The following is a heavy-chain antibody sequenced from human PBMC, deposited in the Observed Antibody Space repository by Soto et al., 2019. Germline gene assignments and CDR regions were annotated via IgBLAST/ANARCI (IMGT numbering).Heavy chain of an antibody. CDR3: AKGRLGFCGGLTCPAN. D-gene: IGHD2-15*01. CDR1: GFTFSSYA. J-gene: IGHJ4*02. Sequence: EVQLLESGGDLVQPGGSLRLSCAASGFTFSSYAMDWVRQAPGRGLEWVSGIDYSGATFYADSVKGRFTISRDDSKNTLYLQMSSLRAEATALYYCAKGRLGFCGGLTCPANWGQGTLVSVSS. CDR2: IDYSGAT. V-gene: IGHV3-23*01.